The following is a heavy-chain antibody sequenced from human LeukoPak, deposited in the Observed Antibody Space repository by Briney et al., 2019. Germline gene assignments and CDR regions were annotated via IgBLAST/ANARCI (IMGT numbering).Heavy chain of an antibody. V-gene: IGHV3-7*03. CDR1: GGSVTSGPYS. Sequence: ETLSLTCTVSGGSVTSGPYSWSWVRQAPGKGPEWVANIKQDESEKYYVDSVKGRFTISRDNAKNSLYLQMNSLRAEDTAVYYCARDKIVGPTNFDNWGQGTLVTVSS. J-gene: IGHJ4*02. D-gene: IGHD1-26*01. CDR2: IKQDESEK. CDR3: ARDKIVGPTNFDN.